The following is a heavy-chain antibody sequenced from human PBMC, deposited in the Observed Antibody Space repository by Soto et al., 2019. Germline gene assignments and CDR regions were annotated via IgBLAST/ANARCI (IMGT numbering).Heavy chain of an antibody. CDR3: ARRASYCPNGVCYLYYFDY. V-gene: IGHV3-7*01. D-gene: IGHD2-8*01. CDR1: GFTFSAYW. J-gene: IGHJ4*02. CDR2: IKQDGSEQ. Sequence: EVQLVESGGGLVQPGGSLRLSCAASGFTFSAYWMTWIRQAPGKGLEWVANIKQDGSEQYYVDSVKGRFTISRDNAKNSLYLRMNGLRAEDTAVYYCARRASYCPNGVCYLYYFDYWGQGTLVTVSS.